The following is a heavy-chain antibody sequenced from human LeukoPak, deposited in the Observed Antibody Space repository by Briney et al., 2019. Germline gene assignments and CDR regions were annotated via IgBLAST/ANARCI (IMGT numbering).Heavy chain of an antibody. CDR1: GFTFSSYS. CDR3: ARAATTGSFDY. V-gene: IGHV3-21*01. Sequence: GGSLRLSCAASGFTFSSYSMNWVRQAPGNGLEWVSSISSSSSYIYYADSVKGRFTISRDNAKNSLYLQMNSLRAEDTAVYYCARAATTGSFDYWGQGTLVTVSS. D-gene: IGHD1-14*01. CDR2: ISSSSSYI. J-gene: IGHJ4*02.